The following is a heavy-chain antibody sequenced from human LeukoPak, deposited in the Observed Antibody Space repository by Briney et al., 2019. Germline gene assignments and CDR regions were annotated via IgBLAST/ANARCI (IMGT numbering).Heavy chain of an antibody. CDR1: GGSISSGSYY. CDR3: ARTTVTTRYYYYMDV. D-gene: IGHD4-17*01. CDR2: IYTSGST. V-gene: IGHV4-61*02. J-gene: IGHJ6*03. Sequence: SETLSLTCTVSGGSISSGSYYWSWIRQPAGKGLEWIGRIYTSGSTNYNPSLKSRVTISVDTSKNQFSLKLSSVTAADTAVHYCARTTVTTRYYYYMDVWGKGTTVTVSS.